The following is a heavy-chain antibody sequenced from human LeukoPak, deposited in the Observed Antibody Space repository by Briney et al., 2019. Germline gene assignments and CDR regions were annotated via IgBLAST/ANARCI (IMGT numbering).Heavy chain of an antibody. Sequence: PGGSLRLSCAASGFTFSSYGMHWVRQAPGKGLEWVAVISYDGSNKYYADSVKGRFTTSRDNSKNTLYLQMNSLRAEDTAVYYCAKDQACSSTSCWGYYYYYYGMDVWGQGTTVTVSS. V-gene: IGHV3-30*18. CDR1: GFTFSSYG. CDR3: AKDQACSSTSCWGYYYYYYGMDV. D-gene: IGHD2-2*01. J-gene: IGHJ6*02. CDR2: ISYDGSNK.